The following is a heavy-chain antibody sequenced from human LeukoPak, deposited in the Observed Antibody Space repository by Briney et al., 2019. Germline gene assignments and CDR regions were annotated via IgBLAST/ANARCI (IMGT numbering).Heavy chain of an antibody. CDR1: GYTFSDYF. J-gene: IGHJ4*02. Sequence: ASVTVSCKASGYTFSDYFMHWVRQAPGQGLEWMGWINPNSGDTNYAQKFQGRVTMTRDTSISTVYMELSSLRSDDTAVYYCAKGRLSGSYNRFDYWGLGTLVTVSS. CDR2: INPNSGDT. V-gene: IGHV1-2*02. D-gene: IGHD1-26*01. CDR3: AKGRLSGSYNRFDY.